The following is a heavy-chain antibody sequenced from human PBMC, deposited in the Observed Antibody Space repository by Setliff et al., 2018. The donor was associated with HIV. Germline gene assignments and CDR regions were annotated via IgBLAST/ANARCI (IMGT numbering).Heavy chain of an antibody. D-gene: IGHD3-10*01. CDR2: IYHSGST. CDR1: GYPISSGYY. V-gene: IGHV4-38-2*01. Sequence: SETLSLTCAVSGYPISSGYYWGWIRQPPGKGLEWIGDIYHSGSTYYNPSLKSRVTISVDTSKNQFSLKLSSVTAADTAVYYCATYADRESNRFDPWGQGILVTVSS. CDR3: ATYADRESNRFDP. J-gene: IGHJ5*02.